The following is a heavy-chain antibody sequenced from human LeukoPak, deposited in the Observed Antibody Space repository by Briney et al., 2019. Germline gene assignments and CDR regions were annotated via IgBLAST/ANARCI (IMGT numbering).Heavy chain of an antibody. V-gene: IGHV4-4*09. CDR2: IHTNGNT. CDR1: SGSISSYY. CDR3: AGLAAAATSITYHYFDV. Sequence: SETLSLTCTVSSGSISSYYWSWIRQSPGMGLEWIAYIHTNGNTNYNPSLKGRVTISLDTSKNQFSLKLSSVTAADTAVYYCAGLAAAATSITYHYFDVWGRGTLVTVSS. J-gene: IGHJ2*01. D-gene: IGHD6-13*01.